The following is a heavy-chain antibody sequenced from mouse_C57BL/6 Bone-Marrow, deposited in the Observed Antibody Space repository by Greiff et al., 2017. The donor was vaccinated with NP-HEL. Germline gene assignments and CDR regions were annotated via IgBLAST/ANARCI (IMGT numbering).Heavy chain of an antibody. V-gene: IGHV1-82*01. CDR2: IYPGDGDT. D-gene: IGHD1-1*01. J-gene: IGHJ1*03. CDR3: AHYYGSSYDWYFDV. Sequence: QVQLQQSGPELVKPGASVKISCKASGYAFSSSWMNWVKQRPGKGLEWIGRIYPGDGDTNYNGKFKGKATLTADKSSSTAYMQLSSLTSEDSAVYFCAHYYGSSYDWYFDVWGTGTTVTVSS. CDR1: GYAFSSSW.